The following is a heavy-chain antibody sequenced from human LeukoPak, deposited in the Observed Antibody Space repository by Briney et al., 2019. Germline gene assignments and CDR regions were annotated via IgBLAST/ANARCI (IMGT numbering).Heavy chain of an antibody. CDR1: GGSFSGYY. CDR3: ARIVIAVAGTRDVVDY. J-gene: IGHJ4*02. CDR2: INHSGST. V-gene: IGHV4-34*01. D-gene: IGHD6-19*01. Sequence: SETLSLTCAVYGGSFSGYYWSWIRQPPGKGLEWIGEINHSGSTNYNPSLKSRVTISVDTSRNQFSLKLSSVTAADTAVYYCARIVIAVAGTRDVVDYWGQGTLVTVSS.